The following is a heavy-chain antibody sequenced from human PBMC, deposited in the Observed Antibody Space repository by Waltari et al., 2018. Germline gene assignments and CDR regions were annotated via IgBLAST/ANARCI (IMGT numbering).Heavy chain of an antibody. V-gene: IGHV4-39*07. CDR1: GGSISSSSYY. CDR2: IYYSGST. Sequence: QLQLQESGPGLVKPSETLSLTCTVSGGSISSSSYYWGWIREPPGKGLEWIGSIYYSGSTYYNPSLKSRVTISVDTSKNQFSLKLSSVTAADTAVYYCARGRGWYFDLWGRGTLVTVSS. J-gene: IGHJ2*01. D-gene: IGHD3-10*01. CDR3: ARGRGWYFDL.